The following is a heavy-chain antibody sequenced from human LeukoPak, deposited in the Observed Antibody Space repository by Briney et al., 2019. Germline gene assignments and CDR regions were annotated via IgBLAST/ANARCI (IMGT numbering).Heavy chain of an antibody. Sequence: GGSLRLSCAASGFTFSSYAMHWVRQAPGKGLEWVAVISYDGSNKYYADSVKGRFTISRDNSKNTLYLQMNSLRAEDTAVYYCARDRVITVTNTIMDVWGQGTRVTVSS. CDR2: ISYDGSNK. D-gene: IGHD4-17*01. J-gene: IGHJ6*02. V-gene: IGHV3-30-3*01. CDR3: ARDRVITVTNTIMDV. CDR1: GFTFSSYA.